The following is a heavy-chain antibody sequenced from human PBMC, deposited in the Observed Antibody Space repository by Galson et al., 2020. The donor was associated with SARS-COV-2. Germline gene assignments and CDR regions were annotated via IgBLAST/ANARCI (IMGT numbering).Heavy chain of an antibody. V-gene: IGHV3-30*04. CDR3: ARDTWGYSYGTPHVGY. Sequence: SCAASGFTFSSYAMHWVRQAPGKGLEWVAVISYDGSNKYYADSVKGRFTISRDNSKNTLYLQMNSLRAEDTAVYYCARDTWGYSYGTPHVGYWGQETLVTVAS. CDR2: ISYDGSNK. D-gene: IGHD5-18*01. CDR1: GFTFSSYA. J-gene: IGHJ4*02.